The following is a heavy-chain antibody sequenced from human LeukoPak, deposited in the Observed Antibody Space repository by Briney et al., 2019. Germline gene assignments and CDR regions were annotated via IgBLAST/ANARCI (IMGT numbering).Heavy chain of an antibody. CDR3: ARLLDNDISGEIGTSDG. CDR1: GGSLSGHY. V-gene: IGHV4-59*11. J-gene: IGHJ3*01. D-gene: IGHD3-22*01. CDR2: VSYTGRT. Sequence: SETLSHTCTVSGGSLSGHYVSWVRQPPGKRLEWIGYVSYTGRTKYNPSLQSRVTISIDTSKSQFSLKLTSVTSADTAVYSCARLLDNDISGEIGTSDGWSQRTTVIVSS.